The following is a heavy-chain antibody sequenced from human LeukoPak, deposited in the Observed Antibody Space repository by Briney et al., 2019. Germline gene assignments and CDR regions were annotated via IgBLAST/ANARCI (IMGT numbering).Heavy chain of an antibody. CDR3: ARANILTGYLRHNWFDP. J-gene: IGHJ5*02. CDR2: MNPNSGGT. D-gene: IGHD3-9*01. V-gene: IGHV1-2*02. CDR1: GYTFTGYY. Sequence: AGVKVSCKASGYTFTGYYMHWVGQAPGQGREGMGWMNPNSGGTNYAQKFQGRVTMTRDTSISTAYMELSRLRSDDTAVYYCARANILTGYLRHNWFDPWGQGTLVTVSS.